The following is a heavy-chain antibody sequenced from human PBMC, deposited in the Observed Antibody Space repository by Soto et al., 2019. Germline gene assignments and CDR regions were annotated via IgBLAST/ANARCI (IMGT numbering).Heavy chain of an antibody. CDR2: IYYSGST. Sequence: PSETLSLTCTVSGGSISSYYWSWIRQPPGKGLEWIGYIYYSGSTNYNPSLKSRVTISVDTSKNQFSLKLSSVTAADTAVYYCARVRYYDSSGPPVPLYYGMDVWGQGTTVTVSS. CDR1: GGSISSYY. V-gene: IGHV4-59*01. CDR3: ARVRYYDSSGPPVPLYYGMDV. D-gene: IGHD3-22*01. J-gene: IGHJ6*02.